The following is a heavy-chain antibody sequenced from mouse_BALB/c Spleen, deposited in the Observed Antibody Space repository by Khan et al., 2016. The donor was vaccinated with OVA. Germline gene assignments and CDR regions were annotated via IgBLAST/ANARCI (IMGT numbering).Heavy chain of an antibody. CDR1: GYSFTGYF. Sequence: EVQLQESGPELVRPGASVKISCKASGYSFTGYFMNWVMQSHGKSLEWIGRINPHIGETFYNQRFTDKATLTVDESSSTAHLELRSLASEDSAVYYCTRIYRRDFDYWGQGTTLTVSS. CDR3: TRIYRRDFDY. J-gene: IGHJ2*01. CDR2: INPHIGET. D-gene: IGHD2-1*01. V-gene: IGHV1-20*02.